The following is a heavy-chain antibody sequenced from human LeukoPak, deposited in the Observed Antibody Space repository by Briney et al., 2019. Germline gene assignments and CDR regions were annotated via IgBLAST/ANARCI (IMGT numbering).Heavy chain of an antibody. CDR3: ARDGNFGYDAFDI. CDR2: IWDDGSEK. J-gene: IGHJ3*02. CDR1: GFTFSSYG. Sequence: GTSLRLSCAASGFTFSSYGMHWVRQAPGKGLEWVAVIWDDGSEKYYADSVKGRFSISRDNSENTLSLQVNSLRAEDTAVYYCARDGNFGYDAFDIWGQGTMVTVSS. D-gene: IGHD3-10*01. V-gene: IGHV3-33*01.